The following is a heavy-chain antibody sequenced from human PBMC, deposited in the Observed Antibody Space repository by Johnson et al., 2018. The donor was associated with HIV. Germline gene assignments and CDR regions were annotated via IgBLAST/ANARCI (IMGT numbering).Heavy chain of an antibody. CDR1: GFTFSRYG. CDR3: EKDFGSGWADAFDM. CDR2: IRYDRSNK. D-gene: IGHD6-19*01. J-gene: IGHJ3*02. Sequence: QVQLVESGGGVVQPGGSLRVSCTASGFTFSRYGMHWVRPAPGKGLEWVTFIRYDRSNKYYADSVKGRFTISRDNAQNTLYLQRNSLRPEDTAVYYCEKDFGSGWADAFDMWGQGTMVIVSS. V-gene: IGHV3-30*02.